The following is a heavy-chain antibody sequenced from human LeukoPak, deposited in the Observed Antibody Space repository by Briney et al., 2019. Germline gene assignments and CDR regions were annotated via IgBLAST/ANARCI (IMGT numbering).Heavy chain of an antibody. Sequence: ASVKVSCKASGYSFGSFGINWVRQAPAQGLEWMGWISPYNGDTNYAQKLQGRVTMTTDTSTSTAYMDLRSLTSDDTAVYYCARGGYYGSGSFPDYWGQGTLVTVSS. D-gene: IGHD3-10*01. CDR2: ISPYNGDT. V-gene: IGHV1-18*01. CDR1: GYSFGSFG. CDR3: ARGGYYGSGSFPDY. J-gene: IGHJ4*02.